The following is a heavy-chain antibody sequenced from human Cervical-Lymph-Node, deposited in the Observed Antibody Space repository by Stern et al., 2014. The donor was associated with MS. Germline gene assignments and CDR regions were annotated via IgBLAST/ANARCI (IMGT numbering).Heavy chain of an antibody. D-gene: IGHD5-24*01. CDR3: ARHGPPRRRDDSNHPNFDY. J-gene: IGHJ4*02. CDR2: LYYSGNT. V-gene: IGHV4-59*08. Sequence: VQLVESGPGLVKPSETLSLTCTVSGGSISSNYWSWIRQPPGKGLEWIGYLYYSGNTNYKPSHKSRPTTSVDPPKNHFPLSLRSVTAADTAVYYCARHGPPRRRDDSNHPNFDYWGPGTLVAVSS. CDR1: GGSISSNY.